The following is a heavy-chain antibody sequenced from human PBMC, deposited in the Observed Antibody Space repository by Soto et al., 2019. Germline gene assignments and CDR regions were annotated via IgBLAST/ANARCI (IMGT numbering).Heavy chain of an antibody. J-gene: IGHJ4*02. Sequence: SVKASCKSSGGTLSRNTISCVRQAPGQGLEWMGGIMPIFGSANYAQKFQGRVTITADENTRTVYMELSRLRSEDTAVYYCARQFDSDTTGYYYADWGQGTQVTVSS. CDR1: GGTLSRNT. CDR2: IMPIFGSA. V-gene: IGHV1-69*13. D-gene: IGHD3-22*01. CDR3: ARQFDSDTTGYYYAD.